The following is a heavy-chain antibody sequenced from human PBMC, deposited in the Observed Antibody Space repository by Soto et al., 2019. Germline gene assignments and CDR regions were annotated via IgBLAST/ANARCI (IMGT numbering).Heavy chain of an antibody. CDR1: GDSISTGSYY. CDR2: IYYSGST. Sequence: SETLSLTCTVSGDSISTGSYYWGWIRQPPGKGLEWIGNIYYSGSTHYNPSLKSRVTISVDTSKNQFSLKLSSVTATDTAVYYCVRRPAARAASNGFDYWGQGTLVTVSS. J-gene: IGHJ4*02. D-gene: IGHD2-2*01. V-gene: IGHV4-39*01. CDR3: VRRPAARAASNGFDY.